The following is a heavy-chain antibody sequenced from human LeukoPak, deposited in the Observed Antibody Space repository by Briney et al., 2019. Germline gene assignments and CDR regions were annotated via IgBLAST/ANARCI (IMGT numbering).Heavy chain of an antibody. Sequence: PGGSLRLSCAASGFTFSSYSMNWVRQAPGKGLEWVSSISSSSSYIYYADSVEGRFTISRDNAKNSLYLQMNSLRAEDTAVYYCVRDLYSGIYGFEEGLGYWGQGTLVTVSS. CDR2: ISSSSSYI. CDR1: GFTFSSYS. CDR3: VRDLYSGIYGFEEGLGY. J-gene: IGHJ4*02. V-gene: IGHV3-21*01. D-gene: IGHD1-26*01.